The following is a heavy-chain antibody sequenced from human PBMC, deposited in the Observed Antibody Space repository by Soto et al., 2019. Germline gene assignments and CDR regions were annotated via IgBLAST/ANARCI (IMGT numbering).Heavy chain of an antibody. Sequence: QVQLVQSGAEVKKPGSSVKFSCKASGVTFSSYAISWVRQAPGQGLEWMVGIIPICGTANYAQKFQGRVKITAGESTNTDYMGLRSLRSEGTAVYYCARERRYCSCGRCPYSFDYWGQGTLVTVSS. J-gene: IGHJ4*02. V-gene: IGHV1-69*01. CDR2: IIPICGTA. CDR3: ARERRYCSCGRCPYSFDY. D-gene: IGHD2-15*01. CDR1: GVTFSSYA.